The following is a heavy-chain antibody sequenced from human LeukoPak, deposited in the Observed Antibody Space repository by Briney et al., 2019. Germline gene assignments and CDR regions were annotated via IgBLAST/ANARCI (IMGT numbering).Heavy chain of an antibody. Sequence: SVKVSCKASGGTFSSYAISWVRQAPGQGLEWVGGIIPIFGTANYAQKFQGRVTITADESTSTAYMELSSLRSEDTAVYYCARERGGDYPTRDFDYWGQGTLVTVSS. CDR2: IIPIFGTA. V-gene: IGHV1-69*13. D-gene: IGHD2-21*02. CDR3: ARERGGDYPTRDFDY. J-gene: IGHJ4*02. CDR1: GGTFSSYA.